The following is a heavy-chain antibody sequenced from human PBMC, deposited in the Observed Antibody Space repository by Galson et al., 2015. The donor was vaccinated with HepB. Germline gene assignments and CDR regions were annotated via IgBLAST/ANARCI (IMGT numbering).Heavy chain of an antibody. J-gene: IGHJ4*02. Sequence: SLRLSCAASGFTFSSYSMNWVRQAPGKGLEWVSSISSSSSYIYYADSVKGRFTISRDNAKNSLYLQINSLRAEDTAVYYCARGEQLVALSGRFYYFDYWGQGTLVTVSS. CDR3: ARGEQLVALSGRFYYFDY. D-gene: IGHD6-6*01. V-gene: IGHV3-21*01. CDR2: ISSSSSYI. CDR1: GFTFSSYS.